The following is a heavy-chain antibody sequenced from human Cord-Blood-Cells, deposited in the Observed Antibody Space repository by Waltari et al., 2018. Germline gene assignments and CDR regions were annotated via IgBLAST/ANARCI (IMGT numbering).Heavy chain of an antibody. J-gene: IGHJ4*02. V-gene: IGHV4-34*01. CDR1: GGSFSGYY. CDR3: ARGYCSSTSCYTRRGNYFDY. D-gene: IGHD2-2*02. CDR2: INHSGST. Sequence: QVQLQQWGAGLLKPSETLSLTCAVYGGSFSGYYWSWSRQPQGKGLEWLGEINHSGSTNYNPSLKSRVTISVDTSKNQFSLKLSSVTAADTAVYYCARGYCSSTSCYTRRGNYFDYWGQGTLVTVSS.